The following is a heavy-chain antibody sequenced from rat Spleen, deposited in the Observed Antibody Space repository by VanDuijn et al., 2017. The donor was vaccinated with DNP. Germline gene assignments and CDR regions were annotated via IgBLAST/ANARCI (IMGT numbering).Heavy chain of an antibody. D-gene: IGHD1-1*01. V-gene: IGHV5-22*01. CDR1: GFSFSDYF. CDR3: ATHRIYYYSVEDY. CDR2: SSSEGRNT. J-gene: IGHJ2*01. Sequence: EVQLVESGGGLVQPGGSLKLSCAASGFSFSDYFMAWVRQAQKKGLDWVASSSSEGRNTYYGDSVKGRFTISRDNARSTLYLQMDRLRSEDTATYYCATHRIYYYSVEDYWGQGVMVTVSS.